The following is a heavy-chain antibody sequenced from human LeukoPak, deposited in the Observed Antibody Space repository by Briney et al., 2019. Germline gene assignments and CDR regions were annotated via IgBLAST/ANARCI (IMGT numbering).Heavy chain of an antibody. CDR2: INHSGST. Sequence: SETLSLTCAVYGGSFSGYYWSWIRQPPGKGLEWIGEINHSGSTNYNPSLKSRVTISVDTSKNHFSLNLSSVTAADTAVYYCARGRITMAFWGQGTLVTVSS. V-gene: IGHV4-34*01. CDR1: GGSFSGYY. D-gene: IGHD3-10*01. J-gene: IGHJ4*02. CDR3: ARGRITMAF.